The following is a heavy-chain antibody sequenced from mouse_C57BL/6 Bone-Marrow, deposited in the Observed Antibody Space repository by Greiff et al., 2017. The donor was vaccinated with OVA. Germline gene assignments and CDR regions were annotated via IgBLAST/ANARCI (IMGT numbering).Heavy chain of an antibody. J-gene: IGHJ1*03. D-gene: IGHD2-3*01. CDR3: ARQGWSDWYFDV. CDR2: ISSGGSYT. V-gene: IGHV5-6*01. CDR1: GFTFSSYG. Sequence: EVKLVESGGDLVKPGGSLKLSCAASGFTFSSYGMSWVRQTPDKRLEWVATISSGGSYTYYPDSVKGRFTISRDNAKNTLYLQMSSLKSEDTAMYYCARQGWSDWYFDVWGTGTTVTVSS.